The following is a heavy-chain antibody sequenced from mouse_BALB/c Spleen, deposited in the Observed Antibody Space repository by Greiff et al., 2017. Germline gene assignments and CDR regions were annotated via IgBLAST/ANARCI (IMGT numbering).Heavy chain of an antibody. V-gene: IGHV5-6-3*01. J-gene: IGHJ3*01. D-gene: IGHD4-1*01. CDR2: INSNGGST. Sequence: DVMLVESGGGLVQPGGSLKLSCAASGFTFSSYGMSWVRQTPDKRLELVATINSNGGSTYYPDSVKGRFTISRDNAKNTLYLQMSSLKSEDTAMYYCARDLGTTGTRFAYWGQGTLVTVSA. CDR3: ARDLGTTGTRFAY. CDR1: GFTFSSYG.